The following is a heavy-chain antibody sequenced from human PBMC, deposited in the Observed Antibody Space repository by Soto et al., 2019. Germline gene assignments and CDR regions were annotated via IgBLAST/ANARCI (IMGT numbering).Heavy chain of an antibody. J-gene: IGHJ6*02. V-gene: IGHV3-23*01. CDR2: TSGSGGST. CDR1: GFTFSSYA. CDR3: ANGLMVYAYSYYYGMDV. D-gene: IGHD2-8*01. Sequence: EVQLLESGGGLVQPGGSLRLSCAASGFTFSSYAMSWVRQAPGKGLEWVSATSGSGGSTYYADSVKGRFTISRDNSKNTLYLQMNSLRAEDTAVYYCANGLMVYAYSYYYGMDVWGQGTTVTVSS.